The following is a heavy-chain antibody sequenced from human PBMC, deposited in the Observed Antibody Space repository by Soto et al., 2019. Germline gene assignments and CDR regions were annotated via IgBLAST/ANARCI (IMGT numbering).Heavy chain of an antibody. Sequence: EVQLVESGGGLVQPGGSLRLSCAASGFTFSSYSMNWVRQAPGKGLEWVSYISSSSSTIYYADSVKGRFTISRDNAKNSLYLQMKSLRDEDTAVYYCARDGLSGRYNFDYWGQGTLVTVSS. CDR1: GFTFSSYS. J-gene: IGHJ4*02. CDR3: ARDGLSGRYNFDY. D-gene: IGHD1-26*01. CDR2: ISSSSSTI. V-gene: IGHV3-48*02.